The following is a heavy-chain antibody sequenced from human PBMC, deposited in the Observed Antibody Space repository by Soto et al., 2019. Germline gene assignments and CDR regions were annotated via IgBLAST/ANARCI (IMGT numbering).Heavy chain of an antibody. J-gene: IGHJ6*02. V-gene: IGHV3-21*02. Sequence: EVQLVESGGSLVNPGGSLRLSCSASGFPFSSYTMYWVRQAPGKGLEWVSSITTAATRNIFYADSVKGRFTISRDNANNMLYLPMNNVRVEDTAVYYCARDDPIFGAIPRMDIWGQGTTVTVSS. D-gene: IGHD3-3*01. CDR3: ARDDPIFGAIPRMDI. CDR1: GFPFSSYT. CDR2: ITTAATRNI.